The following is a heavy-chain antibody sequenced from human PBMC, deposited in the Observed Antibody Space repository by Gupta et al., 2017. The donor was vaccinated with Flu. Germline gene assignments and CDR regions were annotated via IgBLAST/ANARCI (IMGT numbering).Heavy chain of an antibody. CDR1: GYTFTDSY. CDR2: VDPRDGGT. J-gene: IGHJ4*02. V-gene: IGHV1-69-2*01. D-gene: IGHD4-17*01. Sequence: EVQLVQSGTEMKKPGATVKISCKVSGYTFTDSYMNWVQQAPGKGLEWMGLVDPRDGGTIYAERFQGRITITADTSTDTSYMELSSLRSDDTAVYFCTADPTVWGQGTLVTVSS. CDR3: TADPTV.